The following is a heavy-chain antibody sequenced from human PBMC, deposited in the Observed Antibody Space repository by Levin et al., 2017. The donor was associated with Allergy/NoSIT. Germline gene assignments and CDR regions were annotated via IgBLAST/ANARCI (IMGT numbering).Heavy chain of an antibody. J-gene: IGHJ4*02. CDR1: GGSVSSGSYY. CDR2: IYYSGST. V-gene: IGHV4-61*01. CDR3: ARDRGPLGYCSGGSCSPGILLNY. Sequence: SETLSLTCTVSGGSVSSGSYYWSWIRQPPGKGLEWIGYIYYSGSTNYNPSLKSRVTISVDTSKNQFSLKLSSVTAADTAVYYCARDRGPLGYCSGGSCSPGILLNYWGQGTLVTVSS. D-gene: IGHD2-15*01.